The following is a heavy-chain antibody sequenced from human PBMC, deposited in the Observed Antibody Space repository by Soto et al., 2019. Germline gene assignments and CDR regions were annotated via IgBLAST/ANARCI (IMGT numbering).Heavy chain of an antibody. CDR3: ARGDGPGSWLIDY. J-gene: IGHJ4*02. CDR1: GYTFTSYA. Sequence: ASVKVSCKASGYTFTSYAMHWVRQAPGQRLEWMGWINAGNGNTKFSQKFQGRVTITRDTSANTVYMELSSLTSEDTATYYCARGDGPGSWLIDYWGQGALVTVSS. CDR2: INAGNGNT. D-gene: IGHD3-10*01. V-gene: IGHV1-3*01.